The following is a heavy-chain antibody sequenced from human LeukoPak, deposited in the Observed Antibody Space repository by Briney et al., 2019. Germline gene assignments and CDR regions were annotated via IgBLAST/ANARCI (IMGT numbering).Heavy chain of an antibody. Sequence: ASVKVSCKASGYTFTSYGISWVRQAPGQGLEWMGWISAYNGNTNYAQKLQGRVTMTTDTSTSTAYMELRSLRSDDTAVYYCARDFPFWSGYGTPYNWFDPWGQGTLVTVSS. V-gene: IGHV1-18*01. CDR3: ARDFPFWSGYGTPYNWFDP. J-gene: IGHJ5*02. D-gene: IGHD3-3*01. CDR1: GYTFTSYG. CDR2: ISAYNGNT.